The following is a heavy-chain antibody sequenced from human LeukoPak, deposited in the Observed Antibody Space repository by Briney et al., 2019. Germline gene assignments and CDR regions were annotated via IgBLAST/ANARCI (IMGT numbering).Heavy chain of an antibody. CDR3: ARGYSGYDSLDY. D-gene: IGHD5-12*01. CDR2: ISTYNGNT. J-gene: IGHJ4*02. CDR1: GYTFTSYG. Sequence: ASVKVSCKASGYTFTSYGISWVRQAPGQGLEWMGRISTYNGNTNYAQKLQGRVTMTTDTSTSTAYMELRSLRSDDTAVYYCARGYSGYDSLDYWGQGTLVTVSS. V-gene: IGHV1-18*01.